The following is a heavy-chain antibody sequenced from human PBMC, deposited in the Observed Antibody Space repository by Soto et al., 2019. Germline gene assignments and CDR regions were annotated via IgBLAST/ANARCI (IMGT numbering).Heavy chain of an antibody. CDR3: ARDLGFVQGRDTAMAPRGYSYGYGMDV. J-gene: IGHJ6*02. CDR1: GYTFTSYY. D-gene: IGHD5-18*01. Sequence: ASVKVSCKASGYTFTSYYMHWVRQAPGQGLEWMGIINPSGGSTSYAQKFQGRVTMTRDTSTSTVYMELSSLRSEDTAVYYCARDLGFVQGRDTAMAPRGYSYGYGMDVWGQGTTVTVSS. V-gene: IGHV1-46*01. CDR2: INPSGGST.